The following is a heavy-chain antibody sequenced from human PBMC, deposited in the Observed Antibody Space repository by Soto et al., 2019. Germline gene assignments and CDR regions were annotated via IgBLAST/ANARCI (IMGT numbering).Heavy chain of an antibody. Sequence: QLQLQESGSGLVKPSQTLSLTCAVSGGSISSGGYSWSWIRQPPGKGLEWIGYIYHSGSTYYNPSLKSRVTISVGRSKNQFSLKLRSVTDADTAVYYCASATLDYYDSSGYYNSYFDYWGQGTLVTVSS. J-gene: IGHJ4*02. CDR2: IYHSGST. D-gene: IGHD3-22*01. V-gene: IGHV4-30-2*01. CDR1: GGSISSGGYS. CDR3: ASATLDYYDSSGYYNSYFDY.